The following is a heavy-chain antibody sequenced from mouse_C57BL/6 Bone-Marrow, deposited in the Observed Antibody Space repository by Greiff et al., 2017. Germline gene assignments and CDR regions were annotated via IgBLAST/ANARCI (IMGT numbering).Heavy chain of an antibody. CDR1: GFTFSSYA. CDR3: TREGLGYDGYSGFAY. J-gene: IGHJ3*01. D-gene: IGHD2-3*01. V-gene: IGHV5-9-1*02. CDR2: ISSGGDYI. Sequence: EVKLVESGEGLVKPGGSLKLSCAASGFTFSSYAMSWVRQTPEKRLEWVAYISSGGDYIYYADTVKGRFTISRDNARNTLYLQMSSLKSEDTAMDYCTREGLGYDGYSGFAYWGQGTLVTVSA.